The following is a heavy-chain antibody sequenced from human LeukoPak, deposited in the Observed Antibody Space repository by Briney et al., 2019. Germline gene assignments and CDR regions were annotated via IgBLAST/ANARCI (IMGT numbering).Heavy chain of an antibody. CDR1: GFTFSSYV. V-gene: IGHV3-23*01. Sequence: GGSLRLSCAASGFTFSSYVMSWVRQAPGKGLEWVSAISGSGGSTYYADSVKGRFTISRDNSKNTLYLQMNSLRAEDTAVYYCAKRGDIVVVPAATTFDYWGQGTLVTVSS. J-gene: IGHJ4*02. D-gene: IGHD2-2*01. CDR2: ISGSGGST. CDR3: AKRGDIVVVPAATTFDY.